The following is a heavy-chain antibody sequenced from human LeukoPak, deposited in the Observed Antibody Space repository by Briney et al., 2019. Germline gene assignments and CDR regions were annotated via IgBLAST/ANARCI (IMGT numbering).Heavy chain of an antibody. CDR1: GYSFTSKW. Sequence: GESLKISCKGSGYSFTSKWIGWVRQLPGKGLEWMGIIYPGDSDTRYSPSFQGQVTISADKSISTAYMELSRLTSDDTAVFYCARHQREWERLFDYWGQGTLVTVSS. CDR2: IYPGDSDT. CDR3: ARHQREWERLFDY. J-gene: IGHJ4*02. D-gene: IGHD1-26*01. V-gene: IGHV5-51*01.